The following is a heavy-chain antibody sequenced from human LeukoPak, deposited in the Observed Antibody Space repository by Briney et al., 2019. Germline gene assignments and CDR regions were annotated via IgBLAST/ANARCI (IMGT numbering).Heavy chain of an antibody. CDR2: IYYSGST. Sequence: SQTLSLTCTVSGGSISSGDYYWSWIRQPPGKGLEWIGYIYYSGSTYYNPSLKSRVTITVDTSKNQFSLKLSSVTAADTAVYYCARDSSMSALDYWGQGTLVTVSS. V-gene: IGHV4-30-4*08. CDR3: ARDSSMSALDY. CDR1: GGSISSGDYY. J-gene: IGHJ4*02. D-gene: IGHD2-21*01.